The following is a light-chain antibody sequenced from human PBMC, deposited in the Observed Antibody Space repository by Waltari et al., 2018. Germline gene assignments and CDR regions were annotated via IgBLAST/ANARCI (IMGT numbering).Light chain of an antibody. J-gene: IGLJ2*01. CDR3: QAWDNNVVV. CDR2: QSS. V-gene: IGLV3-1*01. Sequence: SYELIQPPSVSVSPGHPASITCSGDTLGAKYASWYEQRPGQSPVLVIYQSSKRPSGIPERFSGSNSGNTASLTIGGTQTMDEADYYCQAWDNNVVVFGGGTKLTVL. CDR1: TLGAKY.